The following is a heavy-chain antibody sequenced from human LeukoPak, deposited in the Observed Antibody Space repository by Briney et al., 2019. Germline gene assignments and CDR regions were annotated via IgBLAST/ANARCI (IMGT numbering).Heavy chain of an antibody. CDR2: ISAYNGNT. Sequence: GASVKVSCKASGYTFTSYGISWVRQAPGQGLEWMGWISAYNGNTNYAQKFQGRVTITADKSTSTAYMELSSLRSEDTAVYYCARDAMGLIAAAGTALDYWGQGTLVTVSS. CDR1: GYTFTSYG. D-gene: IGHD6-13*01. CDR3: ARDAMGLIAAAGTALDY. V-gene: IGHV1-18*01. J-gene: IGHJ4*02.